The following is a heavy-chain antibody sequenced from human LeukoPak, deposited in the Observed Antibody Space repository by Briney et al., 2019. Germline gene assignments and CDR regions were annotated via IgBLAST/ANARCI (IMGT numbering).Heavy chain of an antibody. Sequence: GGSLRLSCAASGFTFSSYEMNWVRQAPGKGLVWVSYISSSGSTIYYADSVKGRFTISRDNAKNSLYLQMNSLRAEDTAVYYCARGRWLRLVDYWGQGTLVTVSS. V-gene: IGHV3-48*03. D-gene: IGHD5-12*01. CDR2: ISSSGSTI. J-gene: IGHJ4*02. CDR1: GFTFSSYE. CDR3: ARGRWLRLVDY.